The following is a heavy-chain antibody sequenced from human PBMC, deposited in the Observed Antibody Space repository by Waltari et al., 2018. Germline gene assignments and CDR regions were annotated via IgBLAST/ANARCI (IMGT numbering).Heavy chain of an antibody. CDR3: ARSFDPSNYYYYYGMDV. J-gene: IGHJ6*02. V-gene: IGHV5-51*03. CDR1: GYSFTSYW. D-gene: IGHD3-9*01. CDR2: IYPGDYDT. Sequence: EVQLVQSGAEVKKPGESLKISCKGSGYSFTSYWIGWVRQMPGKGLEWMGVIYPGDYDTRNSPSFQGQVTISADKSISTAYLQWSSLKASDTAMYYCARSFDPSNYYYYYGMDVWGQGTTVTVSS.